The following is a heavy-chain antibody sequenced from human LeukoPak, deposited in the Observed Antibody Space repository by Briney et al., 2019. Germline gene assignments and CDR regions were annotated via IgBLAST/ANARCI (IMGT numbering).Heavy chain of an antibody. CDR3: ARAVGSGWYGRDY. D-gene: IGHD6-19*01. CDR2: ISAYNGHT. J-gene: IGHJ4*02. CDR1: AYTFTSYG. Sequence: GASVKVSCKASAYTFTSYGISWVRQAPGQGLEWMGWISAYNGHTNYAQNFQGRVTMTTDTSTNTAYMELRSLTPDDTAVYYCARAVGSGWYGRDYWGQGTMVTVSS. V-gene: IGHV1-18*01.